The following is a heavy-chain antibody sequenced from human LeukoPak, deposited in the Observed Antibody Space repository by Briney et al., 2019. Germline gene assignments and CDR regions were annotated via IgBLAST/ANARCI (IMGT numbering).Heavy chain of an antibody. Sequence: SETLSLTCTVSGYSISSGYYWGWIRQPPGKGLDWIGSIYHSGSTYYNPSLKSRVAVSVDTSKNQFSLKLNSVTAADTAVYYCARRNTYYGPFDYWGQGALVTVSS. CDR3: ARRNTYYGPFDY. CDR2: IYHSGST. CDR1: GYSISSGYY. D-gene: IGHD1-26*01. V-gene: IGHV4-38-2*02. J-gene: IGHJ4*02.